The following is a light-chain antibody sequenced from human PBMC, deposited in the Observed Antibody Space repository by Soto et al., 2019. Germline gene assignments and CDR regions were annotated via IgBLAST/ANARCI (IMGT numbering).Light chain of an antibody. CDR2: DVS. CDR1: SSDVGGYNY. Sequence: SALNQPGSVSGSTGQSITISRTGTSSDVGGYNYVSWYQQHPGKAPKLMIYDVSNRPSGVSNRFSGSKSGNTASLTISGLQAEDEADYYCSSYTSSSTLHYVFGTGTKVTVL. J-gene: IGLJ1*01. CDR3: SSYTSSSTLHYV. V-gene: IGLV2-14*01.